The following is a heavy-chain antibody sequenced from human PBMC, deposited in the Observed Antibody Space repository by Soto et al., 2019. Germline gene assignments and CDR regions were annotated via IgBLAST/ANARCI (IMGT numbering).Heavy chain of an antibody. CDR2: IYYSGIS. J-gene: IGHJ6*02. CDR3: ARNGYTYGMDV. D-gene: IGHD5-18*01. V-gene: IGHV4-31*03. Sequence: SDTLSLTCTVSGGSTSSGGFYWSWIRQHPGKGLEWIGYIYYSGISYYNPSLKSRVSISLDTSRNQFSMTLNSVTAADTAVYYCARNGYTYGMDVWGQGXTVTVYS. CDR1: GGSTSSGGFY.